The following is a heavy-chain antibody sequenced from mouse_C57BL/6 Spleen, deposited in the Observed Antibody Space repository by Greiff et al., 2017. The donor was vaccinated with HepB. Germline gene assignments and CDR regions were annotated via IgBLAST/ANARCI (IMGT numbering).Heavy chain of an antibody. D-gene: IGHD2-4*01. Sequence: VMLVESGPGLVAPSQSLSITCTVSGFSLTSYAISWVRQPPGKGLEWLGVIWTGGGTNYNSALKSRLSISKDNSKSQVFLKMNSLQTDDTARYYCARNLYYDYDGWYFDVWGTGTTVTVSS. CDR2: IWTGGGT. J-gene: IGHJ1*03. V-gene: IGHV2-9-1*01. CDR3: ARNLYYDYDGWYFDV. CDR1: GFSLTSYA.